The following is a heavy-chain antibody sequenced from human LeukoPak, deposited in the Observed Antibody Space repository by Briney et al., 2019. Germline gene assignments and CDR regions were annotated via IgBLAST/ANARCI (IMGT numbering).Heavy chain of an antibody. D-gene: IGHD5-18*01. V-gene: IGHV4-34*01. Sequence: PSETLSLTCAVYGGSFSVYYWSWIRKPPGKGLVWIGEINHSGSTNYNPSLKSRVTISVDTSKNQFSLKLSSVTAADTAVYYCARDAGRIQLWLPSYNYYGMDVWGQGTTVTVSS. CDR1: GGSFSVYY. CDR3: ARDAGRIQLWLPSYNYYGMDV. J-gene: IGHJ6*02. CDR2: INHSGST.